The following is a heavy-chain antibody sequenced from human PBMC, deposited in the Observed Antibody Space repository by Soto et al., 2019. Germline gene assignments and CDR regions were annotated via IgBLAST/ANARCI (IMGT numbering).Heavy chain of an antibody. D-gene: IGHD2-15*01. CDR3: ARDLSGYCSGGSCYSGSPFDY. CDR1: GFTFSSYG. J-gene: IGHJ4*02. Sequence: GGSLRLSCAASGFTFSSYGMHWVRQAPGKGLEWVAVIWYDGSSKYYADSVKGRFTISRDNSKNTLYLQMNSLRAEDTAVYYCARDLSGYCSGGSCYSGSPFDYWGQGTLVTVSS. CDR2: IWYDGSSK. V-gene: IGHV3-33*01.